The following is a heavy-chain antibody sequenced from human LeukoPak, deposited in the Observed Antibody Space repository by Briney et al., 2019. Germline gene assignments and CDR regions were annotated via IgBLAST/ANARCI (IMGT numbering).Heavy chain of an antibody. J-gene: IGHJ4*02. D-gene: IGHD1-26*01. CDR1: GGSITTTNW. Sequence: PSETLSLTCAVSGGSITTTNWWGWVRQPPGKGLEGIVVVHLNGATNYNPSLESRFSMSIDKSNNPLSLEVTSVTAADTAIYYCTRESGAFSPFGFWGQGTLVTVSS. CDR3: TRESGAFSPFGF. CDR2: VHLNGAT. V-gene: IGHV4-4*02.